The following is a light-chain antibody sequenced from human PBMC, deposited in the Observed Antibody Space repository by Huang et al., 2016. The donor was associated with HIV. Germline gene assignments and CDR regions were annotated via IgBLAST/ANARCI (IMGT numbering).Light chain of an antibody. CDR1: QSVSSSY. J-gene: IGKJ5*01. Sequence: EFVLTQSTGTLSLSPGERATLSCRASQSVSSSYLAWYQQKPGQAPRLLLYGASSRATGSPDRFSGSGSGTDFTLTISGLEPEDFAVYYCQQYGSSITFGQGTRLEIK. V-gene: IGKV3-20*01. CDR3: QQYGSSIT. CDR2: GAS.